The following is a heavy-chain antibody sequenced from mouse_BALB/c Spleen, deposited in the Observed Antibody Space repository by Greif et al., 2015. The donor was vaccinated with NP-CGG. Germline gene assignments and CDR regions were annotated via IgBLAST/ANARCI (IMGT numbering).Heavy chain of an antibody. Sequence: EVKLQESGPGLVKPSQSLSLTCTVTGYSITSDYAWNWIRQFPGNKLEWMGYISYSGSASYNPSLKSRISITRDTSKNQFFLQLNSVTTEDTATYYCAAGTGYWGQGTTLTVSS. J-gene: IGHJ2*01. CDR2: ISYSGSA. V-gene: IGHV3-2*02. CDR3: AAGTGY. CDR1: GYSITSDYA. D-gene: IGHD4-1*01.